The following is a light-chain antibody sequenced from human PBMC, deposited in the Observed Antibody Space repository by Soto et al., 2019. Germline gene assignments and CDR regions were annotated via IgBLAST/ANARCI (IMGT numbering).Light chain of an antibody. CDR3: SSYTSSSLYA. CDR2: DVG. J-gene: IGLJ1*01. CDR1: SSDVGGYDY. V-gene: IGLV2-14*03. Sequence: QSALTQPASVSGSPGQSITISCTGTSSDVGGYDYVSWYQHHPGKAPKLMIYDVGNRPSGVSNRFSGSKSGNTASLTISGLQAEDEADYYCSSYTSSSLYAFGTGTKVTVL.